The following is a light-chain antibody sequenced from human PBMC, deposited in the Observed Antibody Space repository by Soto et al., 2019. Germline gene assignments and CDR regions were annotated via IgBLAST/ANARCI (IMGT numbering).Light chain of an antibody. CDR3: QQYYSYPQT. CDR2: AAS. Sequence: DMQMTQSPSSLSASVGDRVTITCRASQSISSYLNWYQQKPGKAPKVLIYAASSLQSGIPSRFSGSGSGTDFTLTISCLQSEDFATYYCQQYYSYPQTFGQGTKVDIK. V-gene: IGKV1-39*01. J-gene: IGKJ1*01. CDR1: QSISSY.